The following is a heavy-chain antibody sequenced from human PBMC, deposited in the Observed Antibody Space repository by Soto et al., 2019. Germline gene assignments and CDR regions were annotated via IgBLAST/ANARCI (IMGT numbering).Heavy chain of an antibody. D-gene: IGHD6-19*01. CDR3: AKGYSVYGIAVADY. CDR1: GLNITRCA. CDR2: ISGSGGST. V-gene: IGHV3-23*01. Sequence: GPIRQSCAVAGLNITRCAMSQDNKTPGKGLAWVSAISGSGGSTYYADSVKGRFTISRDNSTNTLYLQMNSLRAEDTAVYYCAKGYSVYGIAVADYWGQGTLVTVSS. J-gene: IGHJ4*02.